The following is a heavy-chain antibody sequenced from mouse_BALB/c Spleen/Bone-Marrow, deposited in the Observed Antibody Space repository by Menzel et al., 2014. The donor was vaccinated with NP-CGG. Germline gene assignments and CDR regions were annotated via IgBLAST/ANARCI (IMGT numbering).Heavy chain of an antibody. CDR3: ARVIRYESYFDY. D-gene: IGHD2-14*01. Sequence: VQLVESGPGLVAPSQSLSITCTVYGFSLTSYGVHWVRQPPGKGLEWLGVIWAGGSTNYNSALMSRLSISKDNSKSQVFLKMNSLQTDDTAMYYCARVIRYESYFDYWGQGTTLTVSS. CDR1: GFSLTSYG. J-gene: IGHJ2*01. CDR2: IWAGGST. V-gene: IGHV2-9*02.